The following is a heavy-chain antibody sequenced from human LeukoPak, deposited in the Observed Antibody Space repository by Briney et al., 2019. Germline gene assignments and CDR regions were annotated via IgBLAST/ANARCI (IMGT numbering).Heavy chain of an antibody. CDR1: GFTFSCYA. Sequence: TGGSLRFYCSASGFTFSCYAMSWLPQAPGQGLKRVLDLSGSGGSTYYADSVKGRFTISRGNSKNTLYLQMNSLRAEDTAVYYCAKAPSPVLRFLEWLSGMDYWGQGTLVTVSS. D-gene: IGHD3-3*01. CDR2: LSGSGGST. CDR3: AKAPSPVLRFLEWLSGMDY. V-gene: IGHV3-23*01. J-gene: IGHJ4*02.